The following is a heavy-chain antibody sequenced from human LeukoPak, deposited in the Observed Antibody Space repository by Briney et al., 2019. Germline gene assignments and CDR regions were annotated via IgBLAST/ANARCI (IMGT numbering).Heavy chain of an antibody. J-gene: IGHJ1*01. Sequence: ASVKVSCKTSGYTFMNYDINWVRQATGQGLEWMGWMNPKSLNTGYGQEFQGRVTMTRDTSTSTVYMDLSSLRSEDTAVYYCARAAANTEVQHWGQGTLVTVSS. CDR2: MNPKSLNT. CDR3: ARAAANTEVQH. V-gene: IGHV1-8*02. D-gene: IGHD6-13*01. CDR1: GYTFMNYD.